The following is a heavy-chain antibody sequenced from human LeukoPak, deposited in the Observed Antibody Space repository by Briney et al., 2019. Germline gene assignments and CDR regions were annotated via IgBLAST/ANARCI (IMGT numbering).Heavy chain of an antibody. D-gene: IGHD3-10*01. CDR1: GYTFTSYY. Sequence: ASVKVSCKVSGYTFTSYYMHWVRQAPGQGLEWMGIINPSGGSTSYAQKFQGRVTMTRDTSTSTVYMELSSLRSEDTAVYYCARDIHGSGSYYPYFDYWGQGTLVTVSS. CDR3: ARDIHGSGSYYPYFDY. CDR2: INPSGGST. J-gene: IGHJ4*02. V-gene: IGHV1-46*01.